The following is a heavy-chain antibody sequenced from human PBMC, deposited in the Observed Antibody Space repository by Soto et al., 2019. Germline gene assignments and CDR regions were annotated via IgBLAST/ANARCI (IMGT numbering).Heavy chain of an antibody. CDR1: GYIFSTYT. D-gene: IGHD3-22*01. V-gene: IGHV1-3*01. Sequence: QVHLVQSGAEVKKPGASVKVSCKASGYIFSTYTMHWVRQAPGQRLEWMGRINAANGNTKYSQNFKGRVTTSRDTSASTAYLELSSLRSEDTAVYYCARVSFETSGYADYWGQGTLVTVSS. CDR2: INAANGNT. CDR3: ARVSFETSGYADY. J-gene: IGHJ4*02.